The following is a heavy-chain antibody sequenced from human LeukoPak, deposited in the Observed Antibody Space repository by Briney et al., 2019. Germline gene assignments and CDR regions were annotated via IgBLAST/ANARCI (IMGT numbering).Heavy chain of an antibody. Sequence: GGSLRLSCAASGFTFSSYAMHWVRQAPGKGLEWVAVISYDGSNKYYADSVKGRFTISRDNSKNTLYLQMNSLRAEDTAVYYCARSSLGYCSSTSCYRSKNWFDPWGQGTLVTVSS. CDR3: ARSSLGYCSSTSCYRSKNWFDP. V-gene: IGHV3-30*01. J-gene: IGHJ5*02. CDR1: GFTFSSYA. CDR2: ISYDGSNK. D-gene: IGHD2-2*01.